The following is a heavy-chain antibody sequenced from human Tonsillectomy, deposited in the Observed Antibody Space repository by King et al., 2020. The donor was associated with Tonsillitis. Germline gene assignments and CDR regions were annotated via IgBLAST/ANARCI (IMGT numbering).Heavy chain of an antibody. D-gene: IGHD2-2*01. Sequence: QLVQSGAEVKKPGASVKVSCKASGYTFTSYYMHWVRQAPGQGLEWMGMINPSGGTTSYAQKFQGRVTMTRDTSTNTVYMELSSLRSEDTAVYYCARDRPCSSASCYGGSWFDPWGQGTLVTACS. CDR2: INPSGGTT. V-gene: IGHV1-46*01. CDR1: GYTFTSYY. CDR3: ARDRPCSSASCYGGSWFDP. J-gene: IGHJ5*02.